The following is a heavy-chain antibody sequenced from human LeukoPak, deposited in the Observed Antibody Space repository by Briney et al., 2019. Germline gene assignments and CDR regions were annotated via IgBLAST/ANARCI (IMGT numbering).Heavy chain of an antibody. CDR3: ARVTSGSSKSLDY. CDR2: IIPILGIA. D-gene: IGHD1-26*01. V-gene: IGHV1-69*04. Sequence: SVKVSCKASGGTFSSYAISWVRQAPGQGLEWMGRIIPILGIANYAQKLQGRVTITADKSTSTAYMELSSLRSEDTAVYYCARVTSGSSKSLDYWGQGTLVTVSS. CDR1: GGTFSSYA. J-gene: IGHJ4*02.